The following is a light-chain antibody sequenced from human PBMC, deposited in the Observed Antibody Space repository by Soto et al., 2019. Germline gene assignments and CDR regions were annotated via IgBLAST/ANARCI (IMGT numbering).Light chain of an antibody. CDR1: SSNIGAGYD. V-gene: IGLV1-40*01. Sequence: QAVVTQPPSMSGAPGQRVTISCTGSSSNIGAGYDVHWYQQHPGTAPKLLIFDNNNRPSGVPDQFSGSKSDTSASLAITGLQAEDEADYYCQSFDTSLSGFVVFGGGTKVTVL. CDR3: QSFDTSLSGFVV. CDR2: DNN. J-gene: IGLJ2*01.